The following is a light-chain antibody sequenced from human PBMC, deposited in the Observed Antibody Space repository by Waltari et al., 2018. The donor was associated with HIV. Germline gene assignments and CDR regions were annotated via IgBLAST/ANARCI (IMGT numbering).Light chain of an antibody. J-gene: IGLJ3*02. Sequence: QSSLTQPPSVSGAPGQRVTISCTGSSSNIGAGYDVHWYQQLPGTAPKLLIYGNTRRPSGVPDRFSGSKSDASASLAIAGLQAEDEADYYCQSYDSSLSGSNWVFGGGTKLTVL. CDR1: SSNIGAGYD. CDR2: GNT. CDR3: QSYDSSLSGSNWV. V-gene: IGLV1-40*01.